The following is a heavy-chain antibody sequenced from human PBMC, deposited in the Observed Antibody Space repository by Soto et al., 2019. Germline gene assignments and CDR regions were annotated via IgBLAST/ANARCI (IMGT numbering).Heavy chain of an antibody. CDR1: GFTFSSYS. Sequence: GGSLRLSCAASGFTFSSYSMNWVRQAPGKGLQWVSSISSSSSYIYYADSVKGRFTISRDNAKNSLYLQMDSLRAEDTALYYCARAGIVATTLPTHWGQGTLVTVSS. CDR2: ISSSSSYI. V-gene: IGHV3-21*01. CDR3: ARAGIVATTLPTH. J-gene: IGHJ4*02. D-gene: IGHD5-12*01.